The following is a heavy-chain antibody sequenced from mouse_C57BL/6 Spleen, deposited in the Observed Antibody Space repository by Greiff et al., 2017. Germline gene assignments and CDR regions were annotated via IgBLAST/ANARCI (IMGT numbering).Heavy chain of an antibody. V-gene: IGHV2-6*01. CDR3: AREDDRGFAY. J-gene: IGHJ3*01. Sequence: VQLQQSGPGLVAPSQSLSITCTVSGFSLTSYGVDWVRQSPGKGLEWLGVIWGVGSTNYNSALKSRLSISKDNSKSQVFLKMNSLQTDDTAMYYCAREDDRGFAYWGQGTLVAVSA. CDR1: GFSLTSYG. CDR2: IWGVGST. D-gene: IGHD2-3*01.